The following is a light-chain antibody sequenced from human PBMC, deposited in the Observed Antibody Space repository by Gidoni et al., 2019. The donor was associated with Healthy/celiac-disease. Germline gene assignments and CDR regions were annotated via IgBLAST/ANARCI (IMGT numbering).Light chain of an antibody. CDR2: WAS. CDR1: QRVLYRSNNKNY. J-gene: IGKJ1*01. V-gene: IGKV4-1*01. CDR3: QQYYSTPRT. Sequence: DIVMTQSPDSLAGSLGERATINCKSSQRVLYRSNNKNYLAWYQQKPGQPPKLLIYWASTRESGVPDRFSGSGSGTDFTLTISSLQAEDVAVYYCQQYYSTPRTFGQGTKVEIK.